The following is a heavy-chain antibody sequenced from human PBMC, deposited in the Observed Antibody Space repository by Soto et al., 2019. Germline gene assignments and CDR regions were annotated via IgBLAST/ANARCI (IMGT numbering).Heavy chain of an antibody. CDR3: ARGVILWFGELSRRGGYHYYMDV. D-gene: IGHD3-10*01. CDR2: INDSGNI. CDR1: GGSFSGYQ. J-gene: IGHJ6*03. Sequence: QVQLQQWGAGLLKPSETLSLTCAVYGGSFSGYQWSWIRQTPGKGLEWIGEINDSGNISYNPSLKSRVTILLDTPKKQISLKLSSVNAADSAVYYCARGVILWFGELSRRGGYHYYMDVWGKGTTVTVSS. V-gene: IGHV4-34*01.